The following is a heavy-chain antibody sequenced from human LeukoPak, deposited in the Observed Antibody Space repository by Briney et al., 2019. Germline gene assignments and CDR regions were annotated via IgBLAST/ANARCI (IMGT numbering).Heavy chain of an antibody. J-gene: IGHJ6*02. D-gene: IGHD2-15*01. CDR1: GGSISNYY. Sequence: PSETLSLTCTVSGGSISNYYWSWIRQPPRKRLEWIGYMSYSGSSNYNPSLKSRVTMLVDTSKKQFSLKLTSVTAADTAVYYCAGGPRLKWPYYGLDAWGQGTTVTVSS. CDR2: MSYSGSS. V-gene: IGHV4-59*01. CDR3: AGGPRLKWPYYGLDA.